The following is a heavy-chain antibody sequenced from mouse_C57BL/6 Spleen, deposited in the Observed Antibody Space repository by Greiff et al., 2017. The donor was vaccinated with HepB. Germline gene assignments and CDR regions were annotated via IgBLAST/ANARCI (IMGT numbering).Heavy chain of an antibody. V-gene: IGHV1-55*01. J-gene: IGHJ3*01. CDR1: GYTFTSYW. CDR3: ARYTTVVEGFAY. D-gene: IGHD1-1*01. Sequence: QVQLQQPGAELVKPGASVKMSCKASGYTFTSYWITWVKQRPGQGLEWIGDIYPGSGSTNYNEKFKSKATLTVDTSSSTAYMQLSSLTSEDSAVYYDARYTTVVEGFAYWGQGTLVTVSA. CDR2: IYPGSGST.